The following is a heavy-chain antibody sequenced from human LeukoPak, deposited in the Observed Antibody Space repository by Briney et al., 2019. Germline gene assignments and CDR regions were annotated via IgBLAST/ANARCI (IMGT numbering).Heavy chain of an antibody. J-gene: IGHJ5*02. Sequence: SQTLSLTCSVSGGSISSGSYYWSWIRQPAGKGLEWIGRIYTSGSTNYNPSLKSRVTISVDTSKNQFSLKMSSVTAAETAVYSCASVNTSHRRGYWFDPWGQGTLVTVSS. CDR2: IYTSGST. V-gene: IGHV4-61*02. CDR1: GGSISSGSYY. CDR3: ASVNTSHRRGYWFDP. D-gene: IGHD1-26*01.